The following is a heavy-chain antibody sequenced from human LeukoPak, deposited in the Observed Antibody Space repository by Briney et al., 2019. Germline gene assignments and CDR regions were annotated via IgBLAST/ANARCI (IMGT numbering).Heavy chain of an antibody. J-gene: IGHJ6*03. Sequence: GGSLRLSCAASGFTFSTYWMHWVRQAPGKGLVWVSRINSDGSSTSSADSVKGRFTISRDNAKNTPYLQMNSLRAEDTAVYYCAREVRGFGYYMDVWGKGTTVTVSS. CDR3: AREVRGFGYYMDV. V-gene: IGHV3-74*01. CDR1: GFTFSTYW. D-gene: IGHD3-10*01. CDR2: INSDGSST.